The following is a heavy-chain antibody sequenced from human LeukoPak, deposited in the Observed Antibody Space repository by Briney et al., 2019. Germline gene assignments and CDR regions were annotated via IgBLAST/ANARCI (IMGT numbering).Heavy chain of an antibody. J-gene: IGHJ4*02. CDR3: AMPPYSSGWTYYFDY. D-gene: IGHD6-19*01. V-gene: IGHV3-23*01. CDR2: ISGSGGST. Sequence: GGSLRLSCAASGFTFTSSAMSWVRQVPGKGLEWVSAISGSGGSTYYADSVKGRFTISRDNSKNTLYLQMNSLRAEDTAAYYCAMPPYSSGWTYYFDYWGQGTLVTVSS. CDR1: GFTFTSSA.